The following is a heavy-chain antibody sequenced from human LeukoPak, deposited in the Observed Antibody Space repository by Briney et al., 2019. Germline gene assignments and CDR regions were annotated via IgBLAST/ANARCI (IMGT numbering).Heavy chain of an antibody. J-gene: IGHJ4*02. CDR3: ANLHGDYPIDY. CDR2: ISGDGGST. CDR1: GFTFDDYA. V-gene: IGHV3-43*02. Sequence: GGSLRLSCAASGFTFDDYAMHWVRQAPGKGLEWVSLISGDGGSTYYADSVKGRFTISRDNSKNSLYLQMNSLRTEDTALYYRANLHGDYPIDYWGQGTLVTVSS. D-gene: IGHD4-17*01.